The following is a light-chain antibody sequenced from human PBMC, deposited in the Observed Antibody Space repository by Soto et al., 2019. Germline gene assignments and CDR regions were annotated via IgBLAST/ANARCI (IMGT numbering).Light chain of an antibody. CDR3: SSFTRSTAVV. Sequence: QAVVTQPASVSGSPGQSITISCTGTSNDIGGFNYVSWYQHHPGKAPKLIISEVTKRPSGISHRFSGSKSGNTASLTIFGLQAEDEADYYCSSFTRSTAVVFGGGTKLTVL. CDR2: EVT. CDR1: SNDIGGFNY. J-gene: IGLJ2*01. V-gene: IGLV2-14*01.